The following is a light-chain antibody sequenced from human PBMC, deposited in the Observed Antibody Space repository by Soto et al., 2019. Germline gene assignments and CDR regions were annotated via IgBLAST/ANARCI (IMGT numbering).Light chain of an antibody. CDR2: AAS. J-gene: IGKJ1*01. CDR1: QYISRH. CDR3: HQTYNVPTWT. V-gene: IGKV1-39*01. Sequence: DNQMTQSPSSLSASVGDRVTITCRASQYISRHLNWYQHKPGKAPKLLIYAASTLVSGVPSRFSGSGSGTDFTLTISSLQPEDIATYYCHQTYNVPTWTFDQGTKVEIK.